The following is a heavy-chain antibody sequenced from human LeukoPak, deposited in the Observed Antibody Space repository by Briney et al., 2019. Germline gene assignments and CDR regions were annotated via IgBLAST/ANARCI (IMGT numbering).Heavy chain of an antibody. V-gene: IGHV4-34*01. D-gene: IGHD3-10*01. CDR2: INHSGST. CDR1: GFTFGDYA. J-gene: IGHJ4*02. CDR3: ARGLFRYYGSGSYTF. Sequence: GSLRLSCTASGFTFGDYAMSWIRQPPGKGLEWIGEINHSGSTNYNPSLKSRVTISVDTSKNQFSLKLSSVTAADTAVYYCARGLFRYYGSGSYTFWGQGTLVTVSS.